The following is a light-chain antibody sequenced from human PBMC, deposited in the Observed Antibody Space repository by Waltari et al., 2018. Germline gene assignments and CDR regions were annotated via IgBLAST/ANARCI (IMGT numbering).Light chain of an antibody. V-gene: IGKV3-15*01. CDR3: QQYNRWPPIT. CDR2: GAI. Sequence: EVVMTQSPATLSVSPGERATLTCRASHGISDNLAWYQQKPGQAPRLLIYGAITRATGIPARFTGRVSATEVTLTINSLQSEDSAVYYCQQYNRWPPITFGPGTRLEL. CDR1: HGISDN. J-gene: IGKJ5*01.